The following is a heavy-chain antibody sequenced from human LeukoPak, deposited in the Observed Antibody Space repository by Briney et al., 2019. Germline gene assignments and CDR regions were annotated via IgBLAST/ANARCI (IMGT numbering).Heavy chain of an antibody. V-gene: IGHV1-46*04. J-gene: IGHJ4*02. CDR3: VRELSGGYFDY. Sequence: ASVKVSCTATGYIFTNYFLHWVRQAPGQGLEWLGIIDPSDADTNYAHKLRGRVSMTRETSTSTVYMELSSLTSEDTAVYYCVRELSGGYFDYRGQGTLVTVSS. CDR1: GYIFTNYF. D-gene: IGHD7-27*01. CDR2: IDPSDADT.